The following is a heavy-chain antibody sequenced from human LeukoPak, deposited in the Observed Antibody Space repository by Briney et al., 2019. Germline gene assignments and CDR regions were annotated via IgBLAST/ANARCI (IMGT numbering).Heavy chain of an antibody. J-gene: IGHJ6*03. CDR1: GGSISSGGYY. V-gene: IGHV4-31*03. CDR2: IYSSGST. Sequence: SQTLSLTCTVSGGSISSGGYYWSWIRQHPGKGLEWIGYIYSSGSTYYNPSLKSRVTISVDTSKNQFSLKLSSVTAADTAVYYCARDRQLGYGYYYYYYMDVWAKGPRSPSP. D-gene: IGHD5-18*01. CDR3: ARDRQLGYGYYYYYYMDV.